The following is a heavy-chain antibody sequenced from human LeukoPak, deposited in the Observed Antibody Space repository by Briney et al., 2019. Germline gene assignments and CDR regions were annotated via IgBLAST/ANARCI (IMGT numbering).Heavy chain of an antibody. Sequence: GGSLRLSCAGSGFTFDEHAMHWVRHAPGKGLEWVSGISWNSGSIAYADSVKGRFTISRDNAKNLLFLQMSSLRAADTALYYCVKGHCSSSSCFPNYYYYMDVWGTGTTVTVSS. J-gene: IGHJ6*03. V-gene: IGHV3-9*01. CDR2: ISWNSGSI. D-gene: IGHD2-15*01. CDR1: GFTFDEHA. CDR3: VKGHCSSSSCFPNYYYYMDV.